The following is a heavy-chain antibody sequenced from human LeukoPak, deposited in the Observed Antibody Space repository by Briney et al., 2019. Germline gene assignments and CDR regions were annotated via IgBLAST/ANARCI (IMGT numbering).Heavy chain of an antibody. CDR3: ARQLGYCSSTSCYADKVDY. J-gene: IGHJ4*02. CDR1: GGSISSSSYY. CDR2: SYYSGST. D-gene: IGHD2-2*01. Sequence: SETLSLTCTVSGGSISSSSYYWGWIRQPPGKGLEWIGSSYYSGSTYYNPSLKSRVTISVDTSKNQFSLKLSSVTAADTAVYYCARQLGYCSSTSCYADKVDYWGRGTLVTVSS. V-gene: IGHV4-39*01.